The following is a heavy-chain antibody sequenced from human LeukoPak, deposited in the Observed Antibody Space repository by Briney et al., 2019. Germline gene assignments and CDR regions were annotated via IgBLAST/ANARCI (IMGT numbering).Heavy chain of an antibody. CDR2: INHRGST. V-gene: IGHV4-34*01. CDR3: ARGPWELDH. Sequence: KPSETLSLTCAVYGGSSSSYYWSWIRQPPGKGLEWIGEINHRGSTTYNPSLKSRVTMSIDTFKNQFSLKLTSVTAADTAVYYCARGPWELDHWGQGTLVTVSS. CDR1: GGSSSSYY. J-gene: IGHJ4*02. D-gene: IGHD1-1*01.